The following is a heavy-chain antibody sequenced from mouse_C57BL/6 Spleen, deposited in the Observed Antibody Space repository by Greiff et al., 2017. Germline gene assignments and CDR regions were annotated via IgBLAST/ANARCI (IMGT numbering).Heavy chain of an antibody. J-gene: IGHJ2*01. Sequence: VQLQQSGPELVKPGASVKISCKASGYAFSSSWMNWVKQRPGKGLEWIGRIYPGDGDTNYNGKFKGKATLTADKSSSTAYMQLSSLTSEDSAVYFCERGEPTTGVATDYGGKGTPLTVSS. V-gene: IGHV1-82*01. D-gene: IGHD1-1*01. CDR1: GYAFSSSW. CDR3: ERGEPTTGVATDY. CDR2: IYPGDGDT.